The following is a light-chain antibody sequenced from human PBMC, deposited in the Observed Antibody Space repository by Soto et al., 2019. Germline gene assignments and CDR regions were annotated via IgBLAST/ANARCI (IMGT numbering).Light chain of an antibody. V-gene: IGKV1-5*03. CDR3: QQYNTYSYT. Sequence: DIQMTQSPSTLSASVGDRVTITCRASQSINSWLAWFQHKPGKAPKLLIHKASSLESGVPSRFSGSGSGTEFTLTISSLQPDDFATDYCQQYNTYSYTFGQGTKLEIK. CDR1: QSINSW. J-gene: IGKJ2*01. CDR2: KAS.